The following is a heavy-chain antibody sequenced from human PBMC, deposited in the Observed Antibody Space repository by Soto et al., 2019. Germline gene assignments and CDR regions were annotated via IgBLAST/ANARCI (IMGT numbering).Heavy chain of an antibody. CDR1: GFTFSSYS. D-gene: IGHD2-2*01. V-gene: IGHV3-21*01. CDR3: ARSVNYQLLPDYGMDV. CDR2: ISSSSSYI. J-gene: IGHJ6*02. Sequence: EVQLVESGGGLVKPGGSLRLSCAASGFTFSSYSMNWVRQAPGKGLEWVSSISSSSSYIYYADSVKGRFTISRDNAKNSLYLQMNSLRAEDTAVYYCARSVNYQLLPDYGMDVWGQGTTVTVSS.